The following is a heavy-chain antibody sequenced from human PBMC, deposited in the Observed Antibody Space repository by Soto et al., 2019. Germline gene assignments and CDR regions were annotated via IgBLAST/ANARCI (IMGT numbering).Heavy chain of an antibody. Sequence: SVKVSCKASGGTFSSYAISWVRQAPGQGLEWMGGIIPIFGTANYAQKFQGRVTITADESTSTAYMELSSLRSEDTAVYYCATANRITMILRGPYAMDVWGQGTTVTVSS. CDR1: GGTFSSYA. V-gene: IGHV1-69*13. D-gene: IGHD3-22*01. CDR3: ATANRITMILRGPYAMDV. CDR2: IIPIFGTA. J-gene: IGHJ6*02.